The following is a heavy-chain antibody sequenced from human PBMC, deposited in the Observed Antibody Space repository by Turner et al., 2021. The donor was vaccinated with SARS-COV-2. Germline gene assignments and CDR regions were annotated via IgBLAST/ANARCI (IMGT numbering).Heavy chain of an antibody. CDR3: ARDSAEGALDY. CDR2: IIPILGTE. J-gene: IGHJ4*02. V-gene: IGHV1-69*01. D-gene: IGHD3-10*01. CDR1: GGSFSSYA. Sequence: QVQLVQSGAEVEKPGSSVQVSCKASGGSFSSYAIGWVRQGPGQGLEWMGGIIPILGTEKYAQKFQGRVTITADESTSTAYMELSSLRSEDTAVYYCARDSAEGALDYWGQGTLVTVSS.